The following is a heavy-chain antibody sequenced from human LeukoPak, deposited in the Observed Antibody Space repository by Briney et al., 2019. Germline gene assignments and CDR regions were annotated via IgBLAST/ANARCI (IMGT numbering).Heavy chain of an antibody. V-gene: IGHV3-7*01. CDR3: ASSHDSSGND. CDR1: GFSFSSYW. D-gene: IGHD3-22*01. CDR2: IKYDGSHK. J-gene: IGHJ4*02. Sequence: GGSLRLSCVASGFSFSSYWMAWVRQAPGKGQEWVANIKYDGSHKYYVDSVKGRFTISSDNAKNSVYLQMNSLRVDDTAVYFCASSHDSSGNDWGQGTMVTVSS.